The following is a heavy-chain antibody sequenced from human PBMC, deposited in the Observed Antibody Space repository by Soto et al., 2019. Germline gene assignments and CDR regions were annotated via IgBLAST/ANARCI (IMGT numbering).Heavy chain of an antibody. CDR3: ALIKDCSRTDCYLASFDP. J-gene: IGHJ5*02. D-gene: IGHD2-2*01. Sequence: QVTLKESGPVLVTPTETLTLTCTVSGLSLSSGRLGVSWIRQPPGKALEWLAHIFSNDDKSSSTSLRSRLTIAKDTSRGQVVLTMTNMDPMDSATYYCALIKDCSRTDCYLASFDPWGQGTLVTDSS. CDR1: GLSLSSGRLG. V-gene: IGHV2-26*01. CDR2: IFSNDDK.